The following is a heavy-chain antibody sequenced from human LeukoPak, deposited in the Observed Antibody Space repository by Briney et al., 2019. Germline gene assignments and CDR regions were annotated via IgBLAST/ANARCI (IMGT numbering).Heavy chain of an antibody. D-gene: IGHD3-16*01. CDR2: IYYSGST. V-gene: IGHV4-61*08. CDR3: ACYGAARGYFDL. J-gene: IGHJ2*01. Sequence: SETLSLTCTVSGGSISSGGYYWSWIRQHPGKGLEWIGYIYYSGSTNYNPSLKSRVTISVDTSKNQFSLKLSSVTAADTAVYYRACYGAARGYFDLWGRGTLVTVSS. CDR1: GGSISSGGYY.